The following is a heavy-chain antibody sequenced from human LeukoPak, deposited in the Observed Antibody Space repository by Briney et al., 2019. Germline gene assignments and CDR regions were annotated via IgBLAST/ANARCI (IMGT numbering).Heavy chain of an antibody. J-gene: IGHJ4*02. V-gene: IGHV4-39*01. CDR1: GDSITNSNYF. D-gene: IGHD2-21*02. CDR3: ARPSPLVVVTAAHYYDY. Sequence: PSETLSLTCTVSGDSITNSNYFWGWIRQPPGQGLEWIGEVFYNGNTHYNPSLKSRVIISTDTSKNQFSLTLTAVTASDTAIYYCARPSPLVVVTAAHYYDYWGQGTLVTVSS. CDR2: VFYNGNT.